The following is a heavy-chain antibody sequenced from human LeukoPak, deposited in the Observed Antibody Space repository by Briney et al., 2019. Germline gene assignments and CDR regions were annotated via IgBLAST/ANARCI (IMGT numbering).Heavy chain of an antibody. V-gene: IGHV3-64*01. CDR3: AKDKDGCSSSSCHYYYAMHV. J-gene: IGHJ6*02. D-gene: IGHD2-2*01. Sequence: GGSLRLSCAASGFTFSTYDMHWVRQAPGKGLEYVSSISSDGGSTYYAKSVKGRFTISRDTSKNTLYLQMNNLRPEDTAVYYCAKDKDGCSSSSCHYYYAMHVWGQGTTVTVSS. CDR2: ISSDGGST. CDR1: GFTFSTYD.